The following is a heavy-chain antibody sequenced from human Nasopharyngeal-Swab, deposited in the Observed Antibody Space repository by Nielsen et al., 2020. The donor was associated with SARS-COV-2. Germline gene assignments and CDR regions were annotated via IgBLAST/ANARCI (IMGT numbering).Heavy chain of an antibody. CDR2: IIPVVAIV. V-gene: IGHV1-69*10. CDR3: ARGGADDILTGPYYYYYYMDV. J-gene: IGHJ6*03. Sequence: WVRQAPGQGLEWMGEIIPVVAIVNYAQRFQGRVTITADRSTSTVYMELSSLRSEDTAVYYCARGGADDILTGPYYYYYYMDVWGKGTTVTVSS. D-gene: IGHD3-9*01.